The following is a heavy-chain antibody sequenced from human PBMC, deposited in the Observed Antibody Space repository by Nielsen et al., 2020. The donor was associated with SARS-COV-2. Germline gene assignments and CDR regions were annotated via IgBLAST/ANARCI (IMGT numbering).Heavy chain of an antibody. CDR2: IYYSGST. J-gene: IGHJ5*02. CDR3: ARSIAAAAWFDP. D-gene: IGHD6-13*01. CDR1: GGSISSYY. Sequence: GSLRLSCTVSGGSISSYYWSWIRQPPGKGLEWIGYIYYSGSTNYNPYLKSRVTISVDTSKNQFSLKLSSVTAADTAVYYCARSIAAAAWFDPWGQGTLVTVSS. V-gene: IGHV4-59*01.